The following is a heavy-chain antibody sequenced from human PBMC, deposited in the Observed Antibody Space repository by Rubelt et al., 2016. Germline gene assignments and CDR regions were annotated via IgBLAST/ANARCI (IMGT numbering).Heavy chain of an antibody. CDR2: IYYSGST. CDR1: GGSISSSSYY. D-gene: IGHD1-7*01. Sequence: QLQLQESGPGLVKPSETLSLTCTVSGGSISSSSYYWGWIRQPPGKGLEWIGSIYYSGSTYYNPSLKSRVTVAVYPSKNQFSLKLRPVTAADTAVDYCARDPRAGTTSFDYWGQGTLVTVSS. V-gene: IGHV4-39*07. J-gene: IGHJ4*02. CDR3: ARDPRAGTTSFDY.